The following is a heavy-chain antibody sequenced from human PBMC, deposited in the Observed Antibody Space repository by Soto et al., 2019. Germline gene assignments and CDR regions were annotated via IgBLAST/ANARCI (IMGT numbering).Heavy chain of an antibody. J-gene: IGHJ4*02. V-gene: IGHV3-30-3*01. CDR3: ARGDDHSNYYYYYFDY. D-gene: IGHD3-16*01. CDR1: GFTFSSYT. CDR2: MSNDGSKK. Sequence: QVQLVESGGGVVQPGRSLRLSCAASGFTFSSYTMHWVRQAPGKGLEWVAVMSNDGSKKYYADSVKGRLTISRDNSKNTLYLQMNSLRAEDTAVYYCARGDDHSNYYYYYFDYWGQGTLVTVSS.